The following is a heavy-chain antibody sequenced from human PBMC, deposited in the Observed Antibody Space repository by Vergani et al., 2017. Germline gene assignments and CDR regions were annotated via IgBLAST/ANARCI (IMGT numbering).Heavy chain of an antibody. Sequence: QVQLVQSGAEVKKPGSSVKVSCKASGATFRSNTISWVRQVPGQGLEWMGRIIPVLGKTKYAQDFQGRLTITADASTSTAYMELNSLRAEDTAVYYCARDLHYDYVWGTYGAFDIWGQGTMVTVSS. CDR1: GATFRSNT. CDR3: ARDLHYDYVWGTYGAFDI. J-gene: IGHJ3*02. CDR2: IIPVLGKT. D-gene: IGHD3-16*01. V-gene: IGHV1-69*08.